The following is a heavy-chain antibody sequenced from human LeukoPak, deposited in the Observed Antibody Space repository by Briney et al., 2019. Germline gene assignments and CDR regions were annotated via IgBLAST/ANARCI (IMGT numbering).Heavy chain of an antibody. CDR3: ARGGEYVWGSHPQFDY. J-gene: IGHJ4*02. CDR1: GFTFSSYE. Sequence: AGSLRLSCAASGFTFSSYERNWVRQAPGKGLEWVSYISSSGSTIYYADSMKGRFTISRDNDKNSLYLQMTSLRAEDTAVYYCARGGEYVWGSHPQFDYWGQGTLVTVSS. D-gene: IGHD3-16*01. CDR2: ISSSGSTI. V-gene: IGHV3-48*03.